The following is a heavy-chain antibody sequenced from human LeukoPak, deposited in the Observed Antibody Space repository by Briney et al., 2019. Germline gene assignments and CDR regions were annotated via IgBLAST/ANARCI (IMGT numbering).Heavy chain of an antibody. D-gene: IGHD4-17*01. J-gene: IGHJ6*03. V-gene: IGHV4-39*07. CDR3: ARGNGEPIYYYMDV. CDR1: GGSISSSSYY. CDR2: IYYSGST. Sequence: SETLSLTCTVSGGSISSSSYYWGWIRQPPGKGLEWIGSIYYSGSTNYNPSLKSRVTISVDTSKNQFFLKLSSVTAADTAVYYCARGNGEPIYYYMDVWGKGTTVTVSS.